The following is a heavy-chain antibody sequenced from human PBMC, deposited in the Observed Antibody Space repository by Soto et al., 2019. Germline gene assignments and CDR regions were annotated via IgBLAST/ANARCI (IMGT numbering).Heavy chain of an antibody. CDR2: IYPGDSDT. D-gene: IGHD3-10*01. CDR3: ARHVNYYGSGSYYIDY. Sequence: PGESLKISCKGSGYSFTSYWIGWVRQMPGKGLEWMGIIYPGDSDTRYSPSFQGQVTISADKSISTAYLQWSSLKASDTAMYYCARHVNYYGSGSYYIDYWGQGTLVTVSS. CDR1: GYSFTSYW. V-gene: IGHV5-51*01. J-gene: IGHJ4*02.